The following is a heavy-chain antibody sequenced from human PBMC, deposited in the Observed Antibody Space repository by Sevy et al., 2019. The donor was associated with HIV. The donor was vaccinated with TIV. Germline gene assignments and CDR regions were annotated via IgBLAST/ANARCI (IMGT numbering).Heavy chain of an antibody. CDR1: EFTFSTYA. CDR2: ITGSGSNI. CDR3: AKDLATYSGSIFPYGFFDH. V-gene: IGHV3-23*01. Sequence: GGSLRLSCAGSEFTFSTYAMSWVRQAPGKGLEWVSSITGSGSNIYYPDSVKGRFTISRDNSKNTVYLKMNSLRAEDTAVYYCAKDLATYSGSIFPYGFFDHWGQGTLVTASS. D-gene: IGHD1-26*01. J-gene: IGHJ5*02.